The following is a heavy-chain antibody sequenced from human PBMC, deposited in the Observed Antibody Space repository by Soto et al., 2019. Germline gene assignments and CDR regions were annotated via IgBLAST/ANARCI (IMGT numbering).Heavy chain of an antibody. Sequence: SETLSLTCTVSGGSISSYYWSWIRQPPGKGLEWIGYIYYSGSTNYNPSLKSRVTISVDTSKNQFSLKLSSVTAADTAVYYCARGTTVTTLRGSAYDYWGQGTLVTAPQ. J-gene: IGHJ4*02. CDR1: GGSISSYY. CDR3: ARGTTVTTLRGSAYDY. V-gene: IGHV4-59*01. D-gene: IGHD4-17*01. CDR2: IYYSGST.